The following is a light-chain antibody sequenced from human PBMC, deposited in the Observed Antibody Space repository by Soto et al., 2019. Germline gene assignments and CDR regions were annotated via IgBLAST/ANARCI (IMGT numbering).Light chain of an antibody. V-gene: IGKV3-20*01. Sequence: EIVLTQSPGTLSLSPGERATLSCRASQSVSSTYLAWYQQQPGQAPRLLIYGASSRATGIPDRFSGSGSGTDFTLTISRLEPEGFAVYYCQQYGTSLPITFGQGTRLEIK. J-gene: IGKJ5*01. CDR1: QSVSSTY. CDR2: GAS. CDR3: QQYGTSLPIT.